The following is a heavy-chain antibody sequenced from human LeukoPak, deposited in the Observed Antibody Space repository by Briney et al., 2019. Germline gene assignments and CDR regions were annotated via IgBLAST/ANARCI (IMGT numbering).Heavy chain of an antibody. Sequence: SETLSLTCAVYGGSFSGYYWSWIRQPPGKGLEWIGEINHSGSTNYNPSLKSRVTISVDTSKNQFSLKLSSVTAADTAAYYCARGRSMRAWIPQYQLLYYFDYWGQGTLVTVSS. V-gene: IGHV4-34*01. CDR3: ARGRSMRAWIPQYQLLYYFDY. CDR1: GGSFSGYY. CDR2: INHSGST. D-gene: IGHD2-2*01. J-gene: IGHJ4*02.